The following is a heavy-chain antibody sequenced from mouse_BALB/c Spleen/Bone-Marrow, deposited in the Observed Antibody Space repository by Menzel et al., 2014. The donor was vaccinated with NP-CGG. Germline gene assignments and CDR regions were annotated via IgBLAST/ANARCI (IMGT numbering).Heavy chain of an antibody. CDR1: GFSLTSYG. D-gene: IGHD1-1*01. Sequence: VQLQQSGPGLVSPSQSLSITCTVSGFSLTSYGVHWVRQPPGKSLEWLGLIWAGGSTNYNSALMSRLSISKDNSKSXVFLKMNSLQTDDTAMYYCARKDYGSRGGYFDVWGAGTTVTVSS. J-gene: IGHJ1*01. CDR3: ARKDYGSRGGYFDV. V-gene: IGHV2-9*02. CDR2: IWAGGST.